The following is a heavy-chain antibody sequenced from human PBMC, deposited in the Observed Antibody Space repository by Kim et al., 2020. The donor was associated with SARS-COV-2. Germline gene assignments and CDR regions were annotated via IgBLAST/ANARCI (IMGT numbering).Heavy chain of an antibody. CDR3: AREGRRIAVAGTYFQH. CDR1: GFTFSSYG. CDR2: ISYDGSNK. Sequence: GGSLRLSCAASGFTFSSYGMHWVRQAPGKGLEWVAVISYDGSNKYYADSVKGRFTISRDNSKNTLYLQMNSLRAEDTAVYYCAREGRRIAVAGTYFQHWG. D-gene: IGHD6-19*01. J-gene: IGHJ1*01. V-gene: IGHV3-33*05.